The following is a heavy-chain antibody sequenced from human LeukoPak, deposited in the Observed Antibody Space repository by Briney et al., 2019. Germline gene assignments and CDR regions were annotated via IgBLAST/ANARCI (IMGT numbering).Heavy chain of an antibody. J-gene: IGHJ5*02. D-gene: IGHD3-3*01. CDR1: GGSFSGYY. V-gene: IGHV4-34*01. CDR2: INHSGST. Sequence: SETLSLTCAVYGGSFSGYYWSWIRQPPGKGLEWIGEINHSGSTNYNPSLKSRVTISVDTSKNQFSLKLSSVTAADTAVYYCASVDYDFWSGNWFDPWGQGTLVTVSS. CDR3: ASVDYDFWSGNWFDP.